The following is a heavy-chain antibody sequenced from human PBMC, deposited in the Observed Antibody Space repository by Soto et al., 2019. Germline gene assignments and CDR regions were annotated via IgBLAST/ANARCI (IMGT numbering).Heavy chain of an antibody. D-gene: IGHD3-22*01. CDR2: ISGSGGST. J-gene: IGHJ6*02. CDR3: AKAQYYYDSSGYFPPAGGMDV. V-gene: IGHV3-23*01. CDR1: GFTFSSYA. Sequence: LRLSWAASGFTFSSYAMSWVRQAPGKGLEWVSAISGSGGSTYYADSVKGRFTISRGNSKNTLYLQMNSLRAEDTAVYYCAKAQYYYDSSGYFPPAGGMDVWGQGTTVTVSS.